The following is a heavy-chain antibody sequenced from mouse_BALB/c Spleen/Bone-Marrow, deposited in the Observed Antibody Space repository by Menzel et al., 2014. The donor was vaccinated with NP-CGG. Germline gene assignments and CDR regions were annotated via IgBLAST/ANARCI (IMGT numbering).Heavy chain of an antibody. CDR3: ARRGDSSGYPFAY. J-gene: IGHJ3*01. CDR1: GYTFTSYW. Sequence: QVQLQQSGAELAKPGASVKMSCKASGYTFTSYWMHWVKQRPGQGLEWIGYINPSTGYTEHNQRFKDKATLTADKSSSTAYMQLSSLTSEDSAVYYCARRGDSSGYPFAYWGQGTLVTVSA. V-gene: IGHV1-7*01. D-gene: IGHD3-2*01. CDR2: INPSTGYT.